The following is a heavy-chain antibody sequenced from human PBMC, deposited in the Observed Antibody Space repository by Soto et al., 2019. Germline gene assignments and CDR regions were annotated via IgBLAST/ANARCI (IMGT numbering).Heavy chain of an antibody. Sequence: ESGPTLVNPTQTLTLTCTFSGFSLSTSGMCVSWIRQPPGKALEWLALIDWDDDKYYSTSLKTRLTISKDTSKNQVVLTMTNMDPVDTATYYCARTLDALPDGWYYYYGMDVWGQGTTVTVSS. CDR3: ARTLDALPDGWYYYYGMDV. CDR2: IDWDDDK. CDR1: GFSLSTSGMC. J-gene: IGHJ6*02. V-gene: IGHV2-70*01.